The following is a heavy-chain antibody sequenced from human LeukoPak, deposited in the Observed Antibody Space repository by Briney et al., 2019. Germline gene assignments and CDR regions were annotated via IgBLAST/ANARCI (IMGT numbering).Heavy chain of an antibody. D-gene: IGHD4-23*01. CDR3: PRSPSVRVGHFDY. V-gene: IGHV4-39*07. Sequence: SETLSLTCTVSGGSISSSTYYWGWIRQPPGKGLEWIGSIYYSGSTYYNPSLKSRVTISLDTSKNQFSLKLSSVTAADTAVYYCPRSPSVRVGHFDYCGQGTLVTVSS. CDR1: GGSISSSTYY. CDR2: IYYSGST. J-gene: IGHJ4*02.